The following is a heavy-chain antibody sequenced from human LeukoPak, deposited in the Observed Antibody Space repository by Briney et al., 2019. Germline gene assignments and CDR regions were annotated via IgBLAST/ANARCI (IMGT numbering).Heavy chain of an antibody. CDR3: EADVDIAMVVFDY. J-gene: IGHJ4*02. V-gene: IGHV1-2*02. Sequence: ASVKVSCKASGYTFTGYYMHWVRQPPAQGLEGMGRIIPTCGTANYAQKFQGRVTITTDESTSTAYMELSSLRSDDTAVYYCEADVDIAMVVFDYWGQGTLVTVSS. D-gene: IGHD5-18*01. CDR1: GYTFTGYY. CDR2: IIPTCGTA.